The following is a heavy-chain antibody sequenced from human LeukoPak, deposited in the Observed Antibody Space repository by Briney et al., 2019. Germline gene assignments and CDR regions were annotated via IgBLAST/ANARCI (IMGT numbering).Heavy chain of an antibody. CDR3: ARDGGSGWYNY. Sequence: SETLSLTCTVSGDSISSGNYWGWIRQPPGKGLEWIGSIFHTGSTYFNLSLKSRVTISVDTSKNQVSLKLSSVTAADTAVYYCARDGGSGWYNYWGQGTLVTVSS. CDR1: GDSISSGNY. CDR2: IFHTGST. J-gene: IGHJ4*02. V-gene: IGHV4-38-2*02. D-gene: IGHD6-19*01.